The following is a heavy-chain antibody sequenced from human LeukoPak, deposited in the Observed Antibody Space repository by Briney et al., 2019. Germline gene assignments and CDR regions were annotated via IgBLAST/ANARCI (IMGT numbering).Heavy chain of an antibody. CDR1: GFTFSSYG. CDR2: ISYGGSNK. CDR3: AKDSNALRYFDWLLMD. D-gene: IGHD3-9*01. V-gene: IGHV3-30*18. J-gene: IGHJ4*02. Sequence: GRSLRLSCAAFGFTFSSYGMHWVRQAPGKGLEWVAVISYGGSNKYYADSVKGRFTISRDNSKNTLYLQMSSLRAEDTAVYYCAKDSNALRYFDWLLMDWGQGTLVTVSS.